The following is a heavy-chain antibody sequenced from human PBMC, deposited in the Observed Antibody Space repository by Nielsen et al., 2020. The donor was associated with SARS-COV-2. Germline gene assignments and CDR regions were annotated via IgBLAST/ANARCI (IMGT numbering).Heavy chain of an antibody. D-gene: IGHD2-2*01. CDR2: INAGNGNT. Sequence: ASVKVSCKASGYTFTSYAMHWVRQAPGQRLEWMGWINAGNGNTKYSQKFQGRVTITRDTSASTAYMELSSLRSEDTAVYYCARGIVVVPAASRTYYYGMDVWGQGTTVTVSS. CDR3: ARGIVVVPAASRTYYYGMDV. CDR1: GYTFTSYA. J-gene: IGHJ6*02. V-gene: IGHV1-3*01.